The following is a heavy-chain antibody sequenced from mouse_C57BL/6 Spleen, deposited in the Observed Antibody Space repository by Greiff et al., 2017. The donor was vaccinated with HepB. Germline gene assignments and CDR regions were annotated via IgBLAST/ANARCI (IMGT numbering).Heavy chain of an antibody. CDR2: INPNYGTT. CDR3: AGDYDVGAWFAY. V-gene: IGHV1-39*01. CDR1: GYSFTDYN. J-gene: IGHJ3*01. D-gene: IGHD2-4*01. Sequence: EVKLVESGPELVKPGASVKISCKASGYSFTDYNMNWVKQSHGKSLEWIGVINPNYGTTSYNQKFKGKATLTVDQSSSTAYMQLNSLTSEDSAVYYCAGDYDVGAWFAYWGQGTLVTVSA.